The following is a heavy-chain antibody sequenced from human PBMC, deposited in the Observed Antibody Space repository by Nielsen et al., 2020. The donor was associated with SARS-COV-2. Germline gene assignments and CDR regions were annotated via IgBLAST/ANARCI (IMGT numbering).Heavy chain of an antibody. CDR1: GFTFSSYS. CDR2: ISSSSSTI. V-gene: IGHV3-48*02. Sequence: GESLKISCAASGFTFSSYSMNWVRQAPGKGLEWVSYISSSSSTIYYADSVKGRFTISRDNAKNSLYLQMNSLRDEDTAVYYCARDWIQLWLAFDYWGQGTLVTVSS. CDR3: ARDWIQLWLAFDY. J-gene: IGHJ4*02. D-gene: IGHD5-18*01.